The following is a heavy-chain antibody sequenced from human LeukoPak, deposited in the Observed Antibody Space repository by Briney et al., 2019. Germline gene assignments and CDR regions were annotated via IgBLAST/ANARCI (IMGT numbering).Heavy chain of an antibody. J-gene: IGHJ4*02. CDR1: GFTFTNSW. Sequence: PGGSLRLSCAASGFTFTNSWMAWVRQAPGKGLEWVANIKQDGSTKHYMDSLKGRFTISRDNPKNSVYLQMNSLRADDTANYYCARGTDGSLDYWGQGILVTVAS. V-gene: IGHV3-7*01. CDR2: IKQDGSTK. D-gene: IGHD2-8*01. CDR3: ARGTDGSLDY.